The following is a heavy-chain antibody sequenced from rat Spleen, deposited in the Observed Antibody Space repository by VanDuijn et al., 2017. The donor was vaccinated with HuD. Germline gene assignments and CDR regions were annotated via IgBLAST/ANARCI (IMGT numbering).Heavy chain of an antibody. CDR1: GFSLTSNG. V-gene: IGHV2-72*01. J-gene: IGHJ1*01. Sequence: QVQLKESGPGLMQPSETLSLTCTVSGFSLTSNGVGWVRQPLGKGLVWMGTIWPGGSTDYNLTLKSRLSISRDTSKSQFFLKMNSLQTEDTAIYFCTRPNNPYWYFDFWGPGTMVTVSS. CDR3: TRPNNPYWYFDF. D-gene: IGHD1-5*01. CDR2: IWPGGST.